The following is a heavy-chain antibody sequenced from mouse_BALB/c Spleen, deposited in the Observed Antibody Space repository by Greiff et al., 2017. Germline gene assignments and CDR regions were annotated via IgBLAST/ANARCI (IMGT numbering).Heavy chain of an antibody. CDR2: INPSTGYT. CDR1: GYTFTSYW. V-gene: IGHV1-7*01. J-gene: IGHJ4*01. Sequence: QVQLQQSGAELAKPGASVKMSCKASGYTFTSYWMHWVKQRPGQGLEWIGYINPSTGYTEYNQKFKDKATLTADKSSSTAYMQLSSLTSEDSAVYYCARRLYGTRAMDYWGQGTSVTVSS. CDR3: ARRLYGTRAMDY. D-gene: IGHD2-10*02.